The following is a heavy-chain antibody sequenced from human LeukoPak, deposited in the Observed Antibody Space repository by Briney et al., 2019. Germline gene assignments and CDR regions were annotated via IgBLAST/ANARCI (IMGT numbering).Heavy chain of an antibody. Sequence: ETLSLTCSVSGGSIRSYYWSWIRQPAGKRLEWIGRIYTSGSTDYNSSLKSRVTMSVDTSKNQFSLKLSSVTAADTAVYYCARGGGYNFGCFDLWGRGTLVTVSS. CDR3: ARGGGYNFGCFDL. CDR1: GGSIRSYY. J-gene: IGHJ2*01. CDR2: IYTSGST. V-gene: IGHV4-4*07. D-gene: IGHD5-24*01.